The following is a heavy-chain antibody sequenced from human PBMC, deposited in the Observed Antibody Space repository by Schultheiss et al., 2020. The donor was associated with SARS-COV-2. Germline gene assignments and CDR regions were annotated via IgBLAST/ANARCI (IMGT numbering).Heavy chain of an antibody. Sequence: GGPLRLSCAASGFTFSSYGMHWVRQAPGKGLEWVAVIWYDGSNKYYADSVKGRFTISRDNSKNTLYLQMNSLRAEDTAVYYCARELPDSSSSHFDYWGQGTLVTVSS. J-gene: IGHJ4*02. V-gene: IGHV3-33*01. CDR3: ARELPDSSSSHFDY. CDR1: GFTFSSYG. CDR2: IWYDGSNK. D-gene: IGHD6-13*01.